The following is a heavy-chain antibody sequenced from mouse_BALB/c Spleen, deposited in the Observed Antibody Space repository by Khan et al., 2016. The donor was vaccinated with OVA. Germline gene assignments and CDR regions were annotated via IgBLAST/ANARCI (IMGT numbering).Heavy chain of an antibody. CDR1: GYTFTSYW. CDR2: NATGSGST. D-gene: IGHD1-1*02. Sequence: DLVMPGAAVTLPCKASGYTFTSYWINWIKQRPGQGLEWRGRNATGSGSTSYNDMFKGKATMTVDASSSTAYIQLSSLSSEDSAFYFCASSTYYCSGLYAMHYLGHGTSVTVSS. J-gene: IGHJ4*01. CDR3: ASSTYYCSGLYAMHY. V-gene: IGHV1S41*01.